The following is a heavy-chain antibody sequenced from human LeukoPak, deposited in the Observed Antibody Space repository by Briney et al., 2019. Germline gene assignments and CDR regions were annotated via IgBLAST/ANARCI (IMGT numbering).Heavy chain of an antibody. V-gene: IGHV1-69*13. D-gene: IGHD6-19*01. CDR3: ATLAVAGHFDY. Sequence: ASVKVSCKASGGTFSSYAISWVRQAPGQGLEWMGGIIPIFGTANYAQKFQGRVTITADESTSTAYMELSSLRSEDTAVYYCATLAVAGHFDYWGQGTLVTVSS. J-gene: IGHJ4*02. CDR2: IIPIFGTA. CDR1: GGTFSSYA.